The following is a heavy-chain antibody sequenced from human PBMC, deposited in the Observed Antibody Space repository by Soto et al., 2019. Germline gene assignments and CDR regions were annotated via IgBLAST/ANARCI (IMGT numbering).Heavy chain of an antibody. CDR1: GGSISSGGYY. CDR3: ARAARKNWFDP. V-gene: IGHV4-31*03. Sequence: SETLSLTCTVSGGSISSGGYYWSWIRQHPGKGLEWIGYIYYSGSTYYNPSLKSRVTISVDTSKNQFSLKLSSVTAAATAVYYCARAARKNWFDPWGQGTLVTVSS. J-gene: IGHJ5*02. CDR2: IYYSGST.